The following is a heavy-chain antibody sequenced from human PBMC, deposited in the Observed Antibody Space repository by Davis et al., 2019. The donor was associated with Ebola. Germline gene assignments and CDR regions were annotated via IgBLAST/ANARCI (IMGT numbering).Heavy chain of an antibody. Sequence: SVKVSCKASGGTFSSYAISWVRQAPGQGLEWMGIINPSGGSTNYAQKFQGRVTITADESTSTAYMELSSLRSEDTAVYYCARDRGYFDYWGQGTLVTVSS. J-gene: IGHJ4*02. V-gene: IGHV1-69*11. CDR2: INPSGGST. CDR1: GGTFSSYA. CDR3: ARDRGYFDY.